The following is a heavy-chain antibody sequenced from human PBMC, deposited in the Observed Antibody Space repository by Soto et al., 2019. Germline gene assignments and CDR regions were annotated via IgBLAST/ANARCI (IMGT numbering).Heavy chain of an antibody. D-gene: IGHD4-17*01. CDR1: GGSFSGYY. V-gene: IGHV4-34*01. Sequence: QVQLQQWGAGLLKPSETLSLTCAVYGGSFSGYYWSWIRQPPGKGLEWIGEINHSGSTNYNPSLKRRVTISVDTSKNQFSLKLSSVTAADTAVYYCARGPFATDDRLTSWFDPWGQGTLVTVSS. CDR3: ARGPFATDDRLTSWFDP. J-gene: IGHJ5*02. CDR2: INHSGST.